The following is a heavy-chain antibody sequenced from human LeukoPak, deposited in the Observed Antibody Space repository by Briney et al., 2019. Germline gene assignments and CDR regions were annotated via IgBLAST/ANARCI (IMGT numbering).Heavy chain of an antibody. CDR2: ISYDGDKQ. V-gene: IGHV3-30-3*01. J-gene: IGHJ5*02. CDR3: ARESHEGATRAYNWFDP. Sequence: GGSLRLSCAATGFTFNTFAMHWFRQAPGKGLEWLGLISYDGDKQIYPASVKGRFSFSRDNSNNTLYLQMNNLRPEDTALYYCARESHEGATRAYNWFDPWGQGTLVSVSS. D-gene: IGHD1-26*01. CDR1: GFTFNTFA.